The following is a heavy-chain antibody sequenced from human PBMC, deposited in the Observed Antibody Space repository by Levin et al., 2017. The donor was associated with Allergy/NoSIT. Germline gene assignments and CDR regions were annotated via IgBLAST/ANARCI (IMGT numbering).Heavy chain of an antibody. D-gene: IGHD3-16*02. Sequence: GGSLRLSCAASGFTFSDHYMDWVRQAPGKGLEWVGRIRNKANRYTTEYAASLEGRFSVSRDDSKNSLYLQINSLRIEDTAIYYCTRRRHTHGIDYWGQGTLVTVSS. CDR1: GFTFSDHY. V-gene: IGHV3-72*01. CDR2: IRNKANRYTT. J-gene: IGHJ4*02. CDR3: TRRRHTHGIDY.